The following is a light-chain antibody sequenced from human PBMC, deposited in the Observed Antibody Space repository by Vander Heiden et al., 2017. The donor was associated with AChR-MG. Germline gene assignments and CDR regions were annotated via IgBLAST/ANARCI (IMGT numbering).Light chain of an antibody. CDR3: WSYEGSYTWV. CDR2: DVS. Sequence: QSALTQPRPVSGSPGQSVTISCTGTSSDVGGYNYVSWYKQHPGKAPKRMSYDVSKRPSGVPDRFSGSKSGNTASLTISGLQAEDEADYYCWSYEGSYTWVFGGGTKLTVL. CDR1: SSDVGGYNY. J-gene: IGLJ3*02. V-gene: IGLV2-11*01.